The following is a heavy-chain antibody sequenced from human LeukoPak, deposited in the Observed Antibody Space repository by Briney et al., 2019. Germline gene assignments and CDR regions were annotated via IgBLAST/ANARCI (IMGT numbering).Heavy chain of an antibody. V-gene: IGHV3-7*01. J-gene: IGHJ6*02. D-gene: IGHD3-22*01. CDR2: IKQDGSEK. CDR1: GFTFSSYW. Sequence: PGRSLRLSCAASGFTFSSYWMSWVRQAPGKGLEWVANIKQDGSEKYYVDSVKGRFTISRDNAKNSLSLQMNSLRGEDTAVYYCARGGVMIVTPLYYYYGLDLWGQGTTVTVYS. CDR3: ARGGVMIVTPLYYYYGLDL.